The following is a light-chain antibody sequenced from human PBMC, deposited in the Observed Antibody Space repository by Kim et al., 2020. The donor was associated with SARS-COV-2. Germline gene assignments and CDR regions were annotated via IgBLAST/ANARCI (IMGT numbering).Light chain of an antibody. Sequence: ASVGDRVTISRRSSQSVGGWLDWYQQKTGRAPKVLIYDAFSMVSGVPSRFSGSGSGTGFTLTISSLQPDGFATYYCHQYDNYPWTFGQRTKV. V-gene: IGKV1-5*01. CDR1: QSVGGW. CDR3: HQYDNYPWT. J-gene: IGKJ1*01. CDR2: DAF.